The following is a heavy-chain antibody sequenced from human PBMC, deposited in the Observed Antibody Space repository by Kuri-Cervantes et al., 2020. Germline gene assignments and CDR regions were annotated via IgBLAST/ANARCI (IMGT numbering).Heavy chain of an antibody. CDR2: ISSDESRI. D-gene: IGHD6-13*01. J-gene: IGHJ4*02. CDR3: ARVGIAAAGPYYFDY. V-gene: IGHV3-30*01. Sequence: GESLKISCTASEFTLSSFAMHWVRQAPGRGLEWVAVISSDESRIYYADSVKGRFTISRDSSKNTLYLQMDSLRAEDTAVYYCARVGIAAAGPYYFDYWGQGTLVTVSS. CDR1: EFTLSSFA.